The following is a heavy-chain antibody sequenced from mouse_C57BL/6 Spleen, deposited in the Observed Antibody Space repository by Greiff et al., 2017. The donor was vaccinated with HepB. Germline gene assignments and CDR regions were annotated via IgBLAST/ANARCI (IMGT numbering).Heavy chain of an antibody. V-gene: IGHV10-3*01. CDR1: GFTFNTYA. CDR2: IRSKSSNYAT. J-gene: IGHJ4*01. Sequence: VQLQQSGGGLVQPKGSLKLSCAASGFTFNTYAMHWVRQAPGKGLEWVARIRSKSSNYATYYADSVKDRFTISRDDSQSMLYLQMNNLKTEDTAMYYCVRDRYYGSSSYAMDYWGQGTSVTVSS. D-gene: IGHD1-1*01. CDR3: VRDRYYGSSSYAMDY.